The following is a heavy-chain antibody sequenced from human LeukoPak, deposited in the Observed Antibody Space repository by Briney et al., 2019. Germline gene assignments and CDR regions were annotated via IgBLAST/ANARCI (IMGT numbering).Heavy chain of an antibody. CDR3: ARSGRGSGWYNWFDP. V-gene: IGHV1-2*02. D-gene: IGHD6-19*01. CDR2: INPNSGGT. Sequence: ASVKVSCKASGYTFTGYYMHWVRQAPGQGLEWMGWINPNSGGTNYAQKFQGRVTMTGDMSISTAYMELSRLRSDDTAVYYCARSGRGSGWYNWFDPWGQGTLVTVSS. CDR1: GYTFTGYY. J-gene: IGHJ5*02.